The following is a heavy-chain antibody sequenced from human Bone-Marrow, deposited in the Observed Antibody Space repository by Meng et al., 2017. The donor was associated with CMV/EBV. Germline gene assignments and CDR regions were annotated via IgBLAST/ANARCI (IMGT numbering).Heavy chain of an antibody. J-gene: IGHJ4*02. Sequence: GESLKISCAASGFTFSSYWMHWVRQAPGKGLVWVSRINSDGSSTSYADPVKGRFTISRDNAKNTLYLQMNSLRAEDTAVYYCARGRWGLLRLPETLDFWGQGTMVTVSS. V-gene: IGHV3-74*01. CDR1: GFTFSSYW. CDR3: ARGRWGLLRLPETLDF. CDR2: INSDGSST. D-gene: IGHD1-26*01.